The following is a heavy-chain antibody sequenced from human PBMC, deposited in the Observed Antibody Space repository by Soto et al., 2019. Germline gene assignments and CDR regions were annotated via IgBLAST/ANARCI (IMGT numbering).Heavy chain of an antibody. J-gene: IGHJ3*02. CDR1: GFTLSSYG. CDR2: IASDGTKE. Sequence: LRLSCEVSGFTLSSYGMHWVRQAPGKGLEWVGAIASDGTKESYGDSVKGRFTISRDNPKNTLYLQMNSLRGDDTAVYFCAKGHAPEIHSSFYIWGQGTMVTVSS. CDR3: AKGHAPEIHSSFYI. V-gene: IGHV3-30*18.